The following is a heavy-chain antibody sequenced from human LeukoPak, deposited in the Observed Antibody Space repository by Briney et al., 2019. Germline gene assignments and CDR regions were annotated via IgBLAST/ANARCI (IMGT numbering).Heavy chain of an antibody. D-gene: IGHD2-21*02. CDR1: GGTFSSYA. CDR3: AADLVVVTAISRYGMDV. CDR2: IIPIFGTA. J-gene: IGHJ6*02. Sequence: GASVKVSCKASGGTFSSYAISWVRQAPRQGLEWTGGIIPIFGTANYGQKFQGRVTITTDESTSTAYMELSSLRSEDTAVYYCAADLVVVTAISRYGMDVWGQGTTVTVSS. V-gene: IGHV1-69*05.